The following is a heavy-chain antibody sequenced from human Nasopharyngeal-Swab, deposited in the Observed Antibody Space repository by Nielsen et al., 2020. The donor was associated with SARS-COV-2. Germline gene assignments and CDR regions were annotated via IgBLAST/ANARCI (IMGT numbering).Heavy chain of an antibody. J-gene: IGHJ6*03. CDR2: INPSGGST. V-gene: IGHV1-46*01. CDR3: ARGPLVANVDYYYYYMDV. Sequence: ASVKVSCKASGYTFTSYYMHWVRQAPGQGLEWMGIINPSGGSTSYAQKFQGRVTMTRDTSTSTVYTVLSSLRSEDTAVYYCARGPLVANVDYYYYYMDVWGKGTTVTVSS. D-gene: IGHD2-8*02. CDR1: GYTFTSYY.